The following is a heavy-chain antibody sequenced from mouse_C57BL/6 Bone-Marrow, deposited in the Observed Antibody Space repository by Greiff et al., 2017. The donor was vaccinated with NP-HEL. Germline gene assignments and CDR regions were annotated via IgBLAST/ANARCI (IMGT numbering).Heavy chain of an antibody. D-gene: IGHD1-1*02. J-gene: IGHJ1*03. CDR1: GYTFTSYW. V-gene: IGHV1-72*01. CDR2: IDPNSGGT. Sequence: VQLKQPGAELVKPGASVKLSCKASGYTFTSYWMHWVKQRPGRGLEWIGRIDPNSGGTKYNEKFKSKATLTVDKPSSTAYMQLSSLTTEDSAVYYCARRGVMGWYFDVWGTGTTVTVSS. CDR3: ARRGVMGWYFDV.